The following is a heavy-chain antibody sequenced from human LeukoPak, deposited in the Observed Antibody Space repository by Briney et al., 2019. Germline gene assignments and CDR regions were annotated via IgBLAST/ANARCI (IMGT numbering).Heavy chain of an antibody. CDR1: GYTFTSYY. CDR3: ARECNYDSSGYKRFDP. Sequence: WASVKVSCKASGYTFTSYYMHWVRQAPGQGLEWMGIINPSGGSTSYAQKFQGRVTMTRDMSTSTVYMELSSLRSEDTAVYYCARECNYDSSGYKRFDPWGQGTLVTVSS. CDR2: INPSGGST. J-gene: IGHJ5*02. D-gene: IGHD3-22*01. V-gene: IGHV1-46*01.